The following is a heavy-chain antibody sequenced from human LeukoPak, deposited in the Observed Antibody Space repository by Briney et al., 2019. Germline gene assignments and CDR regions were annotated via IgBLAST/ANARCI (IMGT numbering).Heavy chain of an antibody. D-gene: IGHD1-14*01. V-gene: IGHV4-59*01. CDR1: GGSISSYY. CDR2: IYYSGST. CDR3: ARDREPDYYYGMDV. Sequence: SETLSLICSVSGGSISSYYWSWIRQPPGERLEWIGYIYYSGSTNYNPSLKSRVTISVDTSKNQFSLKLSSVTAADTAVYYCARDREPDYYYGMDVWGQGTTVTVSS. J-gene: IGHJ6*02.